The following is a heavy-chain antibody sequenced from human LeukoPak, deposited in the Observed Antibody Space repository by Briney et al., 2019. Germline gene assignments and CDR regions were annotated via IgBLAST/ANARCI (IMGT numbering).Heavy chain of an antibody. CDR2: ISYSGST. V-gene: IGHV4-59*12. CDR3: ARGMRLFDY. Sequence: PSETLSLTCTVSDDSISSYYWSWIRQPPGKGLEWIGYISYSGSTNYTPSLKSRVTISVDTSRNQFSLKLNSVTAADTAVYYCARGMRLFDYWGQGTLVTVSS. CDR1: DDSISSYY. J-gene: IGHJ4*02.